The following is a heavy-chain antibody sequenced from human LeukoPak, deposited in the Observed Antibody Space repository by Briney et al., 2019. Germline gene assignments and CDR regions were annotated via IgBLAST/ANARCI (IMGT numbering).Heavy chain of an antibody. V-gene: IGHV1-2*02. CDR3: AREGEQWLNY. D-gene: IGHD6-19*01. CDR2: VNPNTIDT. CDR1: GYTFTDYY. J-gene: IGHJ4*02. Sequence: VASVKVSCKASGYTFTDYYIHWVRQAPGQGLEWMGWVNPNTIDTKSTQKFQGRVTMARDTSIRTAYMELNSLRSDDTAVYYCAREGEQWLNYWGQGTLVTVSS.